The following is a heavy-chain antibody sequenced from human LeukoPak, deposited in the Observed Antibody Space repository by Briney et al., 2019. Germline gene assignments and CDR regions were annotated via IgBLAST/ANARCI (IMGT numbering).Heavy chain of an antibody. Sequence: GASVKVSCKASGGTFSSYAISWVRQAPGQGLEWMGRIIPILGIANYAQKFQGRVTITADKSTSTAYMELSSLRSEDTAMYYCATSSICSGGSCYPLWGQGTLVTVSS. CDR3: ATSSICSGGSCYPL. CDR1: GGTFSSYA. CDR2: IIPILGIA. J-gene: IGHJ4*02. D-gene: IGHD2-15*01. V-gene: IGHV1-69*04.